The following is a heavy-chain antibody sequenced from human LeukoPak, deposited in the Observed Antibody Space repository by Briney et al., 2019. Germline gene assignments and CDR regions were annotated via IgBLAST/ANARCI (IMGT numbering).Heavy chain of an antibody. CDR1: GGTFSSYA. D-gene: IGHD3-22*01. Sequence: ASVKVSCKASGGTFSSYAISWVRQAPGQGLEWMGGIIPIFGTANYAQKFQGRVTITADDSTSTAYMELSSLRSEDTAVYYCARVLVSGGYYYYFDYWGQGTLVTVSS. CDR2: IIPIFGTA. V-gene: IGHV1-69*13. J-gene: IGHJ4*02. CDR3: ARVLVSGGYYYYFDY.